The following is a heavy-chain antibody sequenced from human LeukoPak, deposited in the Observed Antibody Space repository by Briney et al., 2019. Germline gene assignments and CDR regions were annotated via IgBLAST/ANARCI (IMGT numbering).Heavy chain of an antibody. J-gene: IGHJ4*02. Sequence: GGSLRLSCAASGFTFSSYGMHWVRQAPGKGLEWVAFIRYDGSNKYYADSVKGRFTISRDNSKNTLYLQMNSLRAEDTAAYYCAKDAPNYYGSGSYPDYWGQGTLVTVSS. CDR2: IRYDGSNK. CDR3: AKDAPNYYGSGSYPDY. CDR1: GFTFSSYG. D-gene: IGHD3-10*01. V-gene: IGHV3-30*02.